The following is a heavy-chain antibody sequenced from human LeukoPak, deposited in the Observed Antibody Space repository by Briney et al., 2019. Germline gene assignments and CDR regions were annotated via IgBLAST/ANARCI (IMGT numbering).Heavy chain of an antibody. J-gene: IGHJ6*04. D-gene: IGHD2-2*01. CDR2: IIPIFGTA. Sequence: ASVKVSCKASGGTFSSYAISWVRQAPGQGLEWMGGIIPIFGTANYAQKFQGRVTITADKSTSTAYMELSSLRSEDTAVYYCARGVDIVVVPAAYTTTYYYYGMDVWGKGTTVTVFS. V-gene: IGHV1-69*06. CDR3: ARGVDIVVVPAAYTTTYYYYGMDV. CDR1: GGTFSSYA.